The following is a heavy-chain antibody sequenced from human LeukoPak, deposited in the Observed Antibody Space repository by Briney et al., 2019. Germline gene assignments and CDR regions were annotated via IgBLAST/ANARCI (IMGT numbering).Heavy chain of an antibody. CDR3: ARDEDSGSYYGPFDY. V-gene: IGHV1-18*01. CDR1: GYTFTSYG. D-gene: IGHD1-26*01. Sequence: ASVKVSCKASGYTFTSYGISWVRQAPGQGLEWMGRISAYNGNTNYAQKLQGRVTMTTDTSTSTAYMELRSLRSDDTAVYYCARDEDSGSYYGPFDYWGQGTLVTVSS. J-gene: IGHJ4*02. CDR2: ISAYNGNT.